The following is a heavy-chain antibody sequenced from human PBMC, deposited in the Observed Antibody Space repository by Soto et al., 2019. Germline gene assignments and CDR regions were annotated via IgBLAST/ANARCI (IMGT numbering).Heavy chain of an antibody. CDR3: ARHTYGGNPPPYYFDY. CDR1: SGSISSSSYY. V-gene: IGHV4-39*01. Sequence: SETLSLTCTVSSGSISSSSYYWCWIRQPPGKGLEWIGSIYYSGSTYYNPSLKSRVTISVDTSKNQFSLKLSSVTAADTAVYYCARHTYGGNPPPYYFDYWGQGTLVTVSS. CDR2: IYYSGST. J-gene: IGHJ4*02. D-gene: IGHD4-17*01.